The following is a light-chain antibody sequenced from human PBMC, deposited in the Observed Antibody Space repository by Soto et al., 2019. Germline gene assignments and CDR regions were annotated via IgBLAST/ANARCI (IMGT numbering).Light chain of an antibody. Sequence: QSALTQPPSASGSPGQSVTISCTGTSSDVGGYNYVSWYQQHPGKAPILMIYEVSKRPSGVPDRFSGSKSGNTASLTVSGLQAEDEADYYCSSYAGSYRVFGTGTKLTVL. V-gene: IGLV2-8*01. CDR1: SSDVGGYNY. CDR2: EVS. J-gene: IGLJ1*01. CDR3: SSYAGSYRV.